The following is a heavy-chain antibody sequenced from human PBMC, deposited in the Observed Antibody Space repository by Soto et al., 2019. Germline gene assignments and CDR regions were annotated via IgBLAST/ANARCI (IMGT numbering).Heavy chain of an antibody. D-gene: IGHD6-6*01. Sequence: GGSLRLSWAASEFTFSSYAMSWVRQAPARGLEWVSAISGSGGSTYYADSVKGRFTISRDNSKNTLYLQMNSLRAEDTAVYYCAKGIQHTSSAPITFDHWGQGSLVTVSS. J-gene: IGHJ4*02. V-gene: IGHV3-23*01. CDR3: AKGIQHTSSAPITFDH. CDR2: ISGSGGST. CDR1: EFTFSSYA.